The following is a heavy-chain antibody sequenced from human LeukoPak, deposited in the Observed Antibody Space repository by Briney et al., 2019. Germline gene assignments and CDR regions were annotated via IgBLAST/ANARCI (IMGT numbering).Heavy chain of an antibody. CDR3: ASSIAARVY. V-gene: IGHV4-30-4*08. CDR1: GASVSSGDYY. CDR2: FYYSGST. D-gene: IGHD6-6*01. Sequence: SQTLSLTCTVSGASVSSGDYYWSWIRQPPGKGLEWIEYFYYSGSTYYNPSLKSRITISVDTSKNQFSLKLTSVTAADTAVYYCASSIAARVYWGPGTLVTVSS. J-gene: IGHJ4*02.